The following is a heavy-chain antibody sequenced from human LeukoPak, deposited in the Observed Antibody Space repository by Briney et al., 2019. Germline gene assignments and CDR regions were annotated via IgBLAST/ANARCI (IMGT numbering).Heavy chain of an antibody. CDR2: ISASGGST. V-gene: IGHV3-23*01. CDR3: AITYYYDTSGSSYYFDY. Sequence: PGGSLRLSCAASGVTFSSYAMSWVRQAPGKGLEWVSGISASGGSTYYADAVKGRFTISRDNPKNTLSLQMNSLRAEDTAVYYCAITYYYDTSGSSYYFDYWGQGTPVTVSS. J-gene: IGHJ4*02. D-gene: IGHD3-22*01. CDR1: GVTFSSYA.